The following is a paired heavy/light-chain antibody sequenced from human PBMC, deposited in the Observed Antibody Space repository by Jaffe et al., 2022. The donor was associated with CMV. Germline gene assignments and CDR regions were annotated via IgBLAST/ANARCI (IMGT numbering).Heavy chain of an antibody. V-gene: IGHV3-23*01. J-gene: IGHJ4*02. Sequence: EVQLLESGGGLVQSGGSLRLSCAASGFTFSRYAMSWVRQAPGKGLAWVSAISGSGGSTYYGDSVKGRFTIARDNSKNTLYVQMNSLRVEDTAVYYCAKGPEQYCSGGSCYIDYWGQGTLVTVSS. CDR1: GFTFSRYA. CDR3: AKGPEQYCSGGSCYIDY. CDR2: ISGSGGST. D-gene: IGHD2-15*01.
Light chain of an antibody. J-gene: IGKJ1*01. CDR1: QSVSGTY. CDR3: QQYGSSPWT. V-gene: IGKV3-20*01. Sequence: EIVLTQSPGTLSLSPGERATLSCRASQSVSGTYLAWYQQKPGQAPRLLIYGTSNRATGIPDRFSGSGSGTDFTLTISRLEPEDFAVYYCQQYGSSPWTFGQGTKVEIK. CDR2: GTS.